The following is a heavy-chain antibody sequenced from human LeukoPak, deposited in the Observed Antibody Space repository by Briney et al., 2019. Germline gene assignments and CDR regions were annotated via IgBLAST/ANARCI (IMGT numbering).Heavy chain of an antibody. CDR3: ARDRYYYDSSGSIDY. V-gene: IGHV1-2*02. CDR1: GYTFTGYY. Sequence: ASVKVSCKASGYTFTGYYMHWVRQAPGQGLEWMGWINPNSGGTNYAQKFQGRVTMTRDTSISTAYVELSRLRSDDTAVYYCARDRYYYDSSGSIDYWGQGTLVTVSS. J-gene: IGHJ4*02. D-gene: IGHD3-22*01. CDR2: INPNSGGT.